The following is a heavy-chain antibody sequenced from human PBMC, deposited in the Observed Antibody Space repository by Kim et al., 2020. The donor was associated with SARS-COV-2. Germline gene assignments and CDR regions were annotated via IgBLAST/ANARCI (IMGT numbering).Heavy chain of an antibody. J-gene: IGHJ4*02. CDR1: GFTFSSYA. Sequence: GGSLRLSCAASGFTFSSYAMSWVRQAPGKGLEWVSAISGSGGSTYYADSVKGRFTISRDNSKNTLYLQMNSLRAEDTAVYYCAKDWKAGAQYYYGSGSYQQIKYYFDYWGQGTLVTVSS. CDR2: ISGSGGST. V-gene: IGHV3-23*01. CDR3: AKDWKAGAQYYYGSGSYQQIKYYFDY. D-gene: IGHD3-10*01.